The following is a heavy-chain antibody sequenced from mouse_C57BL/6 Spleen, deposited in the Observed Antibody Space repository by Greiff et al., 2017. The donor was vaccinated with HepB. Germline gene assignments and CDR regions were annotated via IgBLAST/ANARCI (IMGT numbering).Heavy chain of an antibody. J-gene: IGHJ2*01. CDR1: GYTFTDYY. Sequence: VQLQQSGAELVRPGASVKLSCKASGYTFTDYYINWVKQRPGQGLEWIARIYPGSGNTYYNEKFKGKATLTAEKSSSTASSQLSSLTSEDSAVYFCARRQPHHYWGQGTTPTVSS. D-gene: IGHD6-1*01. CDR2: IYPGSGNT. CDR3: ARRQPHHY. V-gene: IGHV1-76*01.